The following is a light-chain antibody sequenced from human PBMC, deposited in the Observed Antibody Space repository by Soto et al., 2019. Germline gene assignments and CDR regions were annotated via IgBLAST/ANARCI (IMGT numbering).Light chain of an antibody. CDR1: QSVSSN. V-gene: IGKV3D-15*01. CDR3: QEYSDWPTWT. J-gene: IGKJ1*01. CDR2: GAS. Sequence: EIVMTQSPATLSVSPGERATLSCGTSQSVSSNLAWYQQKPGQAPRLLIYGASTRATGIPARFSGSGSGTEFTLTISSLQSEDLAIYYCQEYSDWPTWTFGQGTKVDIK.